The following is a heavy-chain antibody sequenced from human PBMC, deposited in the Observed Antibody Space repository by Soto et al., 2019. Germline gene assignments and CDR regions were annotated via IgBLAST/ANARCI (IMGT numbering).Heavy chain of an antibody. CDR1: GGSIISSSYY. D-gene: IGHD2-15*01. CDR3: ATMKIVVVAGQYYFDY. J-gene: IGHJ4*02. Sequence: DTLSLTCTVSGGSIISSSYYWGWIRQPPGKGLEWIGSIYYSGSTYYNPSLKSRVTISVDTSKNQFSLKLSSVNAADTAVYYCATMKIVVVAGQYYFDYLGERTLATVSS. V-gene: IGHV4-39*01. CDR2: IYYSGST.